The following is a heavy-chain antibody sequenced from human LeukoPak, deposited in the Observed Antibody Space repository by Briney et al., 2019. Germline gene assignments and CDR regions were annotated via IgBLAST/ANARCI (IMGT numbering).Heavy chain of an antibody. V-gene: IGHV1-69*04. CDR3: AREPHGADSGSYEDY. CDR1: GGTFSSYT. Sequence: ASVKVSCKVSGGTFSSYTISWVRQAPGQGLEWMGRIIPILGIANYAQKFQGRVTITADKSTSTAYMELSSLRSEDTAVYYCAREPHGADSGSYEDYWGQGTLVTVSS. D-gene: IGHD1-26*01. J-gene: IGHJ4*02. CDR2: IIPILGIA.